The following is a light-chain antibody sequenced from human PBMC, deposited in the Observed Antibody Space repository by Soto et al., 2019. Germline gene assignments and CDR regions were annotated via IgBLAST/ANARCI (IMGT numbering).Light chain of an antibody. CDR2: KAS. J-gene: IGKJ1*01. CDR1: QSISSW. Sequence: EIQMTQSPSTLSASVGDRVTITCRASQSISSWLAWYQQKPGKAPKLLIYKASNLQSGVPSRFSGSGSGTEFTLTISSLQPDDFATYYCQQYNSYSFGQGTKVDIK. V-gene: IGKV1-5*03. CDR3: QQYNSYS.